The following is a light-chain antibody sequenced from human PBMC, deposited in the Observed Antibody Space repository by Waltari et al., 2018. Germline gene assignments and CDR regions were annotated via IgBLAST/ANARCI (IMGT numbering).Light chain of an antibody. CDR3: QQYNSYPYT. CDR1: QSISSW. Sequence: DIQTNQSPSTPAAPVGHRVNITCRASQSISSWLAWYQQKPGKAPKRLIYKAFSLESGVPSRFSSSGSGTEFTLTISSLQPDDFATYYCQQYNSYPYTFGQGTKLEIK. J-gene: IGKJ2*01. CDR2: KAF. V-gene: IGKV1-5*03.